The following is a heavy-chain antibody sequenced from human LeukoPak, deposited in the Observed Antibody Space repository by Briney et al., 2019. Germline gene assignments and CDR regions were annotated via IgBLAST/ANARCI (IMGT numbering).Heavy chain of an antibody. V-gene: IGHV4-31*02. CDR1: GGSISSGGYY. CDR2: TYYSGST. CDR3: ARGDYDSSGYSNPGYYGMDV. J-gene: IGHJ6*02. D-gene: IGHD3-22*01. Sequence: PSETLSLTCTLSGGSISSGGYYWSWIRQHPGKGLEWIGYTYYSGSTYYNPSLKSRVTISVDTSKNQCSLKLSSVTAADTAVYYCARGDYDSSGYSNPGYYGMDVWGQGTTVTVSS.